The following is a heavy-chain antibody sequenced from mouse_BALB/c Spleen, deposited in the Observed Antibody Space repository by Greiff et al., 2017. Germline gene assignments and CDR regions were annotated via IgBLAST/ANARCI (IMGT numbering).Heavy chain of an antibody. CDR1: GYTFTSYW. V-gene: IGHV1S81*02. CDR2: INPSNGRT. J-gene: IGHJ4*01. CDR3: ASDYGNYVGAMDY. Sequence: VQLQQPGAELVKPGASVKLSCKASGYTFTSYWMHWVKQRPGQGLEWIGEINPSNGRTNYNEKFKSKATLTVDKSSSTAYMQLSSLTSEDSAVYYCASDYGNYVGAMDYWGQGTSVTVSS. D-gene: IGHD2-1*01.